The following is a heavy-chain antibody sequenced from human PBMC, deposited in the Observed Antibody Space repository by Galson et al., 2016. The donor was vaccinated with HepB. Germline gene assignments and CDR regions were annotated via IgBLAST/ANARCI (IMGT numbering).Heavy chain of an antibody. V-gene: IGHV4-34*01. D-gene: IGHD1-1*01. CDR3: ARGRTERNWITFRAQFVV. J-gene: IGHJ3*01. CDR2: INYGEDT. CDR1: GGPFSGHY. Sequence: SETLSLTCGVQGGPFSGHYWSWIRQSPGKGLEWIGEINYGEDTNYNPSLAGRVAMSVDTSKNQLPLRLTSVTAADTAIDYCARGRTERNWITFRAQFVVWAQGTRVTV.